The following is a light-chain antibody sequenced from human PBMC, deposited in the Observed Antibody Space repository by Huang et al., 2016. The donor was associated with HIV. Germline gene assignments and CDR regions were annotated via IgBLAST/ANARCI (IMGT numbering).Light chain of an antibody. CDR3: QQYGTSPRT. CDR2: GAS. J-gene: IGKJ1*01. Sequence: EIVLTPSPGTLSLSPGERATLSCRASQSVSSSYLAWYQQKPGQAPRLLIYGASSRATGIPDRFSGSWSGTDFTLTISSLQPEDFAVYYCQQYGTSPRTFGQGTKVEIK. V-gene: IGKV3-20*01. CDR1: QSVSSSY.